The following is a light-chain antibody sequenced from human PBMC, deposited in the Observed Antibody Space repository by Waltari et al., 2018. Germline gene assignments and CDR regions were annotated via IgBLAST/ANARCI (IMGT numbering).Light chain of an antibody. V-gene: IGKV3-20*01. CDR3: RHYVRLPAT. J-gene: IGKJ1*01. CDR1: QSVSRT. CDR2: GAS. Sequence: EIVLTQSPGTLSLSPGERATLSCRASQSVSRTLAWYQQTPGQAPKLLIYGASIRATGIPDRFTGSGSGKDFSLTISSLEPEDFAIYFCRHYVRLPATFGQGTKVEIK.